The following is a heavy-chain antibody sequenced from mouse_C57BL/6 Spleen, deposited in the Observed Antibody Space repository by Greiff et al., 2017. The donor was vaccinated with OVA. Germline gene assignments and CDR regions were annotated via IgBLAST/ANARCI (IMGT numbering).Heavy chain of an antibody. J-gene: IGHJ4*01. CDR2: IHPNSGST. D-gene: IGHD1-1*01. V-gene: IGHV1-64*01. Sequence: QVQLQQPGAELVKPGASVKLSCKASGYTFTSYWMHWVKQRPGQGLEWIGMIHPNSGSTNYNEKFKSKATLTVDKSSSTAYMQLSSLTSEDSAVYYCARSITTDYAMDYWGQGTSVTVSS. CDR3: ARSITTDYAMDY. CDR1: GYTFTSYW.